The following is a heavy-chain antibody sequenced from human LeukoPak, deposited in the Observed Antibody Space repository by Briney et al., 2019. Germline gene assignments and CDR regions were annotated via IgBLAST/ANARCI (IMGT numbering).Heavy chain of an antibody. CDR1: GLTFSSYA. Sequence: GGSLRLSCAASGLTFSSYAMSWVRQAPGKGLEWVSAISGSGGSTYYADSVKGRFTISRDNSKNTLYLQMNSLRAEDTAVYYCATLETYYDILTGYFNFDYWGQGTLVTVSS. CDR2: ISGSGGST. J-gene: IGHJ4*02. CDR3: ATLETYYDILTGYFNFDY. V-gene: IGHV3-23*01. D-gene: IGHD3-9*01.